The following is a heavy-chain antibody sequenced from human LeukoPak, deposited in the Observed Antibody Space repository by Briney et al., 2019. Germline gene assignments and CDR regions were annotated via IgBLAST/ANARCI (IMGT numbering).Heavy chain of an antibody. D-gene: IGHD3-9*01. CDR1: GYSFTSYW. Sequence: GESLKISCKGSGYSFTSYWIGWVRQMPGKGLEWMGIIYPGDSDTRYSPSFQGQVTTSADKSISTAYLQWSSLKASDTAMYYCAILTGYYPSTGAFDYWGQGTLVTVSS. V-gene: IGHV5-51*01. J-gene: IGHJ4*02. CDR2: IYPGDSDT. CDR3: AILTGYYPSTGAFDY.